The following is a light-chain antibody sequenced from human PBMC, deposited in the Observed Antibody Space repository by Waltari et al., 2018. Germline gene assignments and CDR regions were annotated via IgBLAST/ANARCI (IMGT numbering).Light chain of an antibody. CDR2: DAS. V-gene: IGKV3-11*01. CDR3: QQRSNRVT. J-gene: IGKJ4*01. Sequence: EIVLTQSPATLSLSPGDRATLSCRASQSVSSYLAWYQQKPGQAPRLLIYDASNRATGIPARFSGSGSGTDFTLTISSLEPEDVAVYYCQQRSNRVTFGGGTKVEIK. CDR1: QSVSSY.